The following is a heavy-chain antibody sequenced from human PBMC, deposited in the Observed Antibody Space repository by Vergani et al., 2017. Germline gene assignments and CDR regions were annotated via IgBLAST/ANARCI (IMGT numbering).Heavy chain of an antibody. CDR3: ASSVLTGYYYDY. D-gene: IGHD3-9*01. Sequence: QVQLEESGPGLVKPSETLSLTCTVSGGSFNTYYWSWIRQSPGKGLEWIGYIYSTGSTNYNPSLNSRVTMSVDTSKNQFSLKLSSVTAADTSVYYCASSVLTGYYYDYWGQGTLVTVSS. CDR2: IYSTGST. J-gene: IGHJ4*02. CDR1: GGSFNTYY. V-gene: IGHV4-59*08.